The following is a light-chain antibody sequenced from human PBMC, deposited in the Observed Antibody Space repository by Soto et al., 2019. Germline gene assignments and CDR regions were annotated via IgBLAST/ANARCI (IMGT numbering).Light chain of an antibody. CDR2: DVN. CDR3: CSFAGSSTSDV. J-gene: IGLJ1*01. V-gene: IGLV2-11*01. Sequence: QPPLTQPRSVSGSPGQSVTISCTRTSNYVSWYQQHPGQAPKLMIYDVNKRPSGVPDRFSGSKSGNTASLTISGLQAEDEADYYCCSFAGSSTSDVFGAGTKGTVL. CDR1: SNY.